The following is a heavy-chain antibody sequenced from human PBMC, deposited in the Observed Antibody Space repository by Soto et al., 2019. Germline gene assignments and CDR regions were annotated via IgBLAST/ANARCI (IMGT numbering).Heavy chain of an antibody. CDR3: ATALGYCSGGSCYSNGY. CDR1: GFTFSSYA. V-gene: IGHV3-30-3*01. J-gene: IGHJ4*02. CDR2: ISYDGSNK. Sequence: QVQLVESGGGVVQPGRSLRLSCAASGFTFSSYAMHWVRQAPGKGLEWVAVISYDGSNKYYADSVKGRFTISRDNSKNTLYLQMNSLRAEDTAVYYCATALGYCSGGSCYSNGYWGQGTLVTVSS. D-gene: IGHD2-15*01.